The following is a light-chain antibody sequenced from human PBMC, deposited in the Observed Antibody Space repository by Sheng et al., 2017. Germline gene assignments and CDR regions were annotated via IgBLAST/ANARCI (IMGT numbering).Light chain of an antibody. CDR2: GAS. CDR1: QGIANS. CDR3: QQYFSTPYT. J-gene: IGKJ2*01. Sequence: DIQMTQSPSSLSASVGGRVTFTCRASQGIANSLTWYQQKPGKAPKLLLYGASKLESGVPSRFSGSGSGTDYTLTISSLQPEDFATYYCQQYFSTPYTFGQGTKLRSN. V-gene: IGKV1-NL1*01.